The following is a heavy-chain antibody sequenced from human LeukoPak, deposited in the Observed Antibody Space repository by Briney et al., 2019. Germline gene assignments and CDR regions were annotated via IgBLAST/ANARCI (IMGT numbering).Heavy chain of an antibody. CDR3: ARDAHPWELGNWFDP. V-gene: IGHV3-23*01. D-gene: IGHD1-26*01. Sequence: QSGGSLRLSCAASGFTFSSYAMSWVRQAPGKGLEWVSAISGSGGSTYYADSVKGRFTISRDNAKNSLYLQMNSQRAEDTAVYYCARDAHPWELGNWFDPWGQGTLVTVSS. J-gene: IGHJ5*02. CDR2: ISGSGGST. CDR1: GFTFSSYA.